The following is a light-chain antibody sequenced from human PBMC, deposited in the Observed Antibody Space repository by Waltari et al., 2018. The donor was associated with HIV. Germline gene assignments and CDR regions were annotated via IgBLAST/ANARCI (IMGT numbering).Light chain of an antibody. V-gene: IGLV2-14*01. Sequence: QSALTQPPSLSGSPGQSITISCTGTSSDVGGYNYVSWYQQHPGKAPKLMIYEVSNRPSGVSNRFSGSKSGNTASLTISGLQAEDEADYYCSSYASSSTPYVFGTGTKVTVL. J-gene: IGLJ1*01. CDR3: SSYASSSTPYV. CDR1: SSDVGGYNY. CDR2: EVS.